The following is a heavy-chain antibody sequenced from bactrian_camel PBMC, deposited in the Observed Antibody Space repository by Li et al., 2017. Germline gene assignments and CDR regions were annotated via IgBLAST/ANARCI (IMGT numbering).Heavy chain of an antibody. CDR3: AARYYLGYEGDYNY. D-gene: IGHD2*01. Sequence: HVQLVESGGGSVQAGGSLVLSCAASGYTYTAGCMGWYRQATGKQREWVSFINDIGETQYAESVKGRFTISADKAKDTVYLQMNSLKPEDTAVYYCAARYYLGYEGDYNYWGQGTQVTVS. V-gene: IGHV3S53*01. J-gene: IGHJ4*01. CDR2: INDIGET. CDR1: GYTYTAGC.